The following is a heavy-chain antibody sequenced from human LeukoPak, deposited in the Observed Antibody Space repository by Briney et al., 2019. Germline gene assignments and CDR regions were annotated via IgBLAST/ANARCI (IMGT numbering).Heavy chain of an antibody. V-gene: IGHV4-30-4*01. CDR3: AREHKSYGDYPYYFDS. Sequence: SQTLSLTCTVSSDSISSGDYYWSWIRQPAGKGLEFIGYINKKGGTFYNPPLKSRVSISIDTSKNQFSLRLTSVTAADTAVYFCAREHKSYGDYPYYFDSWGQGTLVTVSS. CDR2: INKKGGT. D-gene: IGHD4-17*01. J-gene: IGHJ4*02. CDR1: SDSISSGDYY.